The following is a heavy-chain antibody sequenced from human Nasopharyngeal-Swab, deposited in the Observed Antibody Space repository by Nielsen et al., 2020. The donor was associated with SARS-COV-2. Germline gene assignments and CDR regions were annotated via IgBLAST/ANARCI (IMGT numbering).Heavy chain of an antibody. D-gene: IGHD5-24*01. Sequence: SVKVSCKASGGTFSSYAISWVRQAPGQGLEWMGGIIPIFGTANYAQKFQGRVTITADESTSTAYMELSSLRSEDTAVYYCVRSRDGYKNFDYWGQGTLVTVSS. CDR2: IIPIFGTA. CDR1: GGTFSSYA. CDR3: VRSRDGYKNFDY. J-gene: IGHJ4*02. V-gene: IGHV1-69*13.